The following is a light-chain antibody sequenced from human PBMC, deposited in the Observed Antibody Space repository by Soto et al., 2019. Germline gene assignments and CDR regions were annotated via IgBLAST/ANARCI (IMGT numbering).Light chain of an antibody. V-gene: IGKV3-20*01. J-gene: IGKJ1*01. Sequence: EIVLTQSPATLSLSPGERATLSCRASQSVSSNNLAWYQQKPGQAPRLLIYGTSTRATGIPDRFSGSGSGTNFTLIISSLEPEDFAVYYCQQYGSSRTFGQGTKVDIK. CDR1: QSVSSNN. CDR3: QQYGSSRT. CDR2: GTS.